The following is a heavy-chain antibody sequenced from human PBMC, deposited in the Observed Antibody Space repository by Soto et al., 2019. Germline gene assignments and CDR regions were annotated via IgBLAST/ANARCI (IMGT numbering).Heavy chain of an antibody. CDR2: INPSGGST. D-gene: IGHD4-17*01. CDR1: GYTFTSYY. Sequence: QVQLVQSGAEVKKPGASVKVSCKASGYTFTSYYMHWVRQAPGQGLEWMGIINPSGGSTSYAQKFQGRVPMTRDTSTSTVYMELSSLRSEDTAVYYCARDPATVTTFDYWGQGTLVTVSS. J-gene: IGHJ4*02. V-gene: IGHV1-46*03. CDR3: ARDPATVTTFDY.